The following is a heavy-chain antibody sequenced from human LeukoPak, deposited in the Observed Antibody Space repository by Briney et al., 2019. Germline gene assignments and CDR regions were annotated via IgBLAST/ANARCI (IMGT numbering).Heavy chain of an antibody. CDR1: GFTFSSYS. CDR3: ARVAYDSSGYYYDY. Sequence: AGGSLRLSCAASGFTFSSYSMNWVRQAPGKGLEWVSSISSSSSYIYYADSVKGRFTISRDNAKNSLYLQMNSLRAEDTAVYYCARVAYDSSGYYYDYWGQGTLVTVSS. CDR2: ISSSSSYI. D-gene: IGHD3-22*01. J-gene: IGHJ4*02. V-gene: IGHV3-21*01.